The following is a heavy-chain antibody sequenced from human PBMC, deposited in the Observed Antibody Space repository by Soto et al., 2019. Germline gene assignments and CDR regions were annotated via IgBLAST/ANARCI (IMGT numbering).Heavy chain of an antibody. Sequence: EVQVVESGGGLVQPGGSLRLSCVVSGFTFSSYWMHWVRQAQGKGLVCVSWISGDGSRTENADSVKGRFTISRDNAKNMLYLQMNSLIDEGTAVYYCARGTIRGQGTLVTVSS. CDR1: GFTFSSYW. CDR2: ISGDGSRT. D-gene: IGHD3-3*01. CDR3: ARGTI. J-gene: IGHJ4*02. V-gene: IGHV3-74*01.